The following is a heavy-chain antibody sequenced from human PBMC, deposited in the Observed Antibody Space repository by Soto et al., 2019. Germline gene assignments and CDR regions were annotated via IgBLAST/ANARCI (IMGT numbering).Heavy chain of an antibody. CDR1: GFTFSSYA. V-gene: IGHV3-30-3*01. D-gene: IGHD3-22*01. CDR2: ISYDGSNK. J-gene: IGHJ6*02. Sequence: SGGSLRLSCAASGFTFSSYAMHWVRQAPGKGLEWVAVISYDGSNKYYADSVKGRFTISRDNSKNTLYLQVNSLRAEDTAVYYCARDGIKENYYDSSGYYGMDVWGQGTTVTVSS. CDR3: ARDGIKENYYDSSGYYGMDV.